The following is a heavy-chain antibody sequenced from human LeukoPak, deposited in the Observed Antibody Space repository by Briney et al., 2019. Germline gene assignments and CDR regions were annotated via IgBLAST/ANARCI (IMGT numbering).Heavy chain of an antibody. CDR2: ISGSGGST. CDR1: GFTFSSYA. Sequence: GGSLRLSCAASGFTFSSYAMSWVRQAPGKGLEWVSAISGSGGSTHYADSVKGRFTISRDNSKNTLYLQMNSLRAEDTAVYYCARHRYSSSWYGSVWGKGTTVTVSS. CDR3: ARHRYSSSWYGSV. D-gene: IGHD6-13*01. V-gene: IGHV3-23*01. J-gene: IGHJ6*04.